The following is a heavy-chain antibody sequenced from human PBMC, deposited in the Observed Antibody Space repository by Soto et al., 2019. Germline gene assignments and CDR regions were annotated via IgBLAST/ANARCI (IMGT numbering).Heavy chain of an antibody. D-gene: IGHD6-19*01. CDR3: ASSRLVGIAVAGTVAFDI. CDR2: TYYRSKWYN. Sequence: KQSQTLSLTCAISGDSVSSNSAAWNWIRQSPSRGLEWLGRTYYRSKWYNDYAVSVKSRITINPDTSKNQFSLQLNSVTPEDTAVYYCASSRLVGIAVAGTVAFDIWGQGTMVTVSS. V-gene: IGHV6-1*01. J-gene: IGHJ3*02. CDR1: GDSVSSNSAA.